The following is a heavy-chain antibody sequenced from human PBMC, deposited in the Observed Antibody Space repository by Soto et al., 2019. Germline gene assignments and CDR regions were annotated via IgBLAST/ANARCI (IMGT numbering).Heavy chain of an antibody. Sequence: GGSLRLSCAASGFTFSSYAMHWVRQAPGKGLEWVAVISYDGSNKYYADSVKGRFTISRDNSKNTLYLQMNSLRAEDTAVYYCARDEQELLWFGRYYYGMDVWGQGTTVTVSS. D-gene: IGHD3-10*01. V-gene: IGHV3-30-3*01. CDR1: GFTFSSYA. CDR3: ARDEQELLWFGRYYYGMDV. J-gene: IGHJ6*02. CDR2: ISYDGSNK.